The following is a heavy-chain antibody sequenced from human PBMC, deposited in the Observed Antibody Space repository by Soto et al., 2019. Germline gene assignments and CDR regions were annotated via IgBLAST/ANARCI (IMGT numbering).Heavy chain of an antibody. V-gene: IGHV4-61*01. J-gene: IGHJ4*02. CDR3: ARGYYDILTGYSPNFDY. CDR1: GGSVNSGSYY. Sequence: ETLSLTCTVSGGSVNSGSYYWSWIRQPPGKGLECIGYIYYSGSTKYNPSLKSRVTISVDTSKNQFSLKLSSVTAADTAVYYCARGYYDILTGYSPNFDYWGQGTLVTVSS. CDR2: IYYSGST. D-gene: IGHD3-9*01.